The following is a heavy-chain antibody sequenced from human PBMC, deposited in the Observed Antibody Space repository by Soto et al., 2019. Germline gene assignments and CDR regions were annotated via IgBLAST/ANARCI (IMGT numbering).Heavy chain of an antibody. J-gene: IGHJ4*02. V-gene: IGHV3-23*01. CDR3: ASSSIAARPFY. CDR1: GFTFSSYA. CDR2: ISGSGGST. Sequence: GGSLRLSCAASGFTFSSYAMSWVRQAPGKGLEWVPAISGSGGSTYYADSVKGRFTISRDNSKNTLYLQMNSLRAEDTAVYYCASSSIAARPFYWGQGTLVTVSS. D-gene: IGHD6-6*01.